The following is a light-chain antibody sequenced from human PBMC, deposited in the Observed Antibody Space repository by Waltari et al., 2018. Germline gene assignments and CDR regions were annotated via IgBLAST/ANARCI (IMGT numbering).Light chain of an antibody. V-gene: IGLV2-23*02. Sequence: QSALTQPASISGSPGQSITISCAGTISDVGSFNLVSCYQHHPGKAPKLMIFEVSQRPAGISDRFSCSKSGNTASLTISGLQAEDEANYYCCSYARSKVGLCGGGTKLTVL. CDR3: CSYARSKVGL. CDR2: EVS. CDR1: ISDVGSFNL. J-gene: IGLJ3*02.